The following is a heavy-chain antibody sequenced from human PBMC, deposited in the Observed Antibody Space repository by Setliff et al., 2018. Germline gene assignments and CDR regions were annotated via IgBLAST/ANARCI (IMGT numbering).Heavy chain of an antibody. Sequence: ASVKVSCKASGYTFTGYYMHWVRQAPGQGLEWMGRINPNSGGTNYAQKFQGWVTMTRDTSIDTAYLDLSRLKSDDTAVYYCSRERSRRHCYGGSCDFYYYGLDVWGQGTTVTVSS. V-gene: IGHV1-2*04. CDR3: SRERSRRHCYGGSCDFYYYGLDV. J-gene: IGHJ6*02. CDR2: INPNSGGT. CDR1: GYTFTGYY. D-gene: IGHD2-15*01.